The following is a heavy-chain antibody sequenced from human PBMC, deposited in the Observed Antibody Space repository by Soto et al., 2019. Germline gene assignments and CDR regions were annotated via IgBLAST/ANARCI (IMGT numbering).Heavy chain of an antibody. CDR2: IYHDDSET. CDR1: GYSFLNYW. Sequence: GESLKISCKGCGYSFLNYWIGWVRQMPGKDLEWIGIIYHDDSETRYSPSFQGRVTISVDRSITTTYLQWNTLQASDTAMYYCARTESGYSYGFADVWGQGTTVTVS. V-gene: IGHV5-51*01. D-gene: IGHD5-18*01. CDR3: ARTESGYSYGFADV. J-gene: IGHJ6*02.